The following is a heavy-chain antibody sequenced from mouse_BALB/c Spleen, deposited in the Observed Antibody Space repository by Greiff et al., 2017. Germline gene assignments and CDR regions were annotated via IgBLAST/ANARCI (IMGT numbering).Heavy chain of an antibody. CDR1: GFAFSSYD. CDR3: ARLNWDWYFDV. J-gene: IGHJ1*01. CDR2: ISSGGGST. Sequence: EVMLVESGGGLVKPGGSLKLSCAASGFAFSSYDMSWVRQTPEKRLEWVAYISSGGGSTYYPDTVKGRFTISRDNAKNTLYLQMSSLKSEDTAMYYCARLNWDWYFDVWGAGTTVTVSA. V-gene: IGHV5-12-1*01. D-gene: IGHD4-1*02.